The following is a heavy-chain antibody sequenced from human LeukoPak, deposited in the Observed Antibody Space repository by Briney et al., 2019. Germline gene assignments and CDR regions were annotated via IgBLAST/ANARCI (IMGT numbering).Heavy chain of an antibody. V-gene: IGHV3-23*01. CDR3: ASSPVVAGTGFDY. Sequence: GGSLRLSCAASGFTFSSYSMDWVRQAPGKGLEWVSAISGSGGSTYYADSVKGRFTISRDNSKNTLYLQMNSLRAEDTAVYYCASSPVVAGTGFDYWGQGTLVTVSS. J-gene: IGHJ4*02. CDR2: ISGSGGST. CDR1: GFTFSSYS. D-gene: IGHD6-19*01.